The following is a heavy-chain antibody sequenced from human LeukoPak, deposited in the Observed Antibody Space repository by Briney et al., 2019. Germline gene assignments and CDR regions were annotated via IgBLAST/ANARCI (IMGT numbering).Heavy chain of an antibody. CDR1: GGSVTSGTYY. CDR2: IYYSEST. J-gene: IGHJ4*02. CDR3: ARRTGPGTLDY. Sequence: SETLSLTCIVSGGSVTSGTYYRSWIRQPPGKGLEWIGNIYYSESTNYNPSLKSRVTISVDTSKNQFSLKLSSVTAADTAVYYCARRTGPGTLDYWGQGTLVTVSS. V-gene: IGHV4-61*01. D-gene: IGHD6-13*01.